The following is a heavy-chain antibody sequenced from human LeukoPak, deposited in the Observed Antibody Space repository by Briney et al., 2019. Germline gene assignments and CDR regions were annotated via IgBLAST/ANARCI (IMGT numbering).Heavy chain of an antibody. CDR3: AKDPPYSSGWRYYFDY. V-gene: IGHV4-39*07. CDR2: IYYSGST. CDR1: GGSISSSSYY. J-gene: IGHJ4*02. D-gene: IGHD6-19*01. Sequence: SETLSLTCTVSGGSISSSSYYWGWIRQPPGKGLEWIGSIYYSGSTYYNPSLKSRVTISVDTSKNQFSLKLSSVTAADTAVYYCAKDPPYSSGWRYYFDYWGQGTLVTVSS.